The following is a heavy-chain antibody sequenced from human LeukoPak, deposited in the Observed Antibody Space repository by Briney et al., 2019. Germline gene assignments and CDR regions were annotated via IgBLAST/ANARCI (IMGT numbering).Heavy chain of an antibody. J-gene: IGHJ4*02. CDR1: EFTFSSYA. V-gene: IGHV3-23*01. CDR3: AKFSRRDYVWGSYRGFDY. Sequence: GGSLRLSCAASEFTFSSYAMSWVRQAPGKGLEWVSAISGSGGSTYYADSVKGRFTISRDNSKNTLYLQMNSLRAEDTAVYYCAKFSRRDYVWGSYRGFDYWGQGTLVTVSS. D-gene: IGHD3-16*02. CDR2: ISGSGGST.